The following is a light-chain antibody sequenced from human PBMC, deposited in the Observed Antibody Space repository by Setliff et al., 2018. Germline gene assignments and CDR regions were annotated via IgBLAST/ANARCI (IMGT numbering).Light chain of an antibody. CDR3: FLSYYGTVV. CDR2: DTS. V-gene: IGLV7-46*01. Sequence: AVVTQEPSLTVSPGGTVTLTCGSSSGAVTNGHYPYWFQQRPGQAPTTLIYDTSNKYSWTPARFSGSLLGGKAALTLSGAQPEDEADYFCFLSYYGTVVFGGGTKVTV. CDR1: SGAVTNGHY. J-gene: IGLJ2*01.